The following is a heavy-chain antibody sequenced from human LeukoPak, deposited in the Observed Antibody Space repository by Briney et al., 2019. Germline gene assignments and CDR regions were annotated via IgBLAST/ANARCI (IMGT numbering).Heavy chain of an antibody. CDR1: GGSFSAYY. V-gene: IGHV4-34*01. CDR2: INQGGST. D-gene: IGHD3-22*01. J-gene: IGHJ4*02. CDR3: ARGPIDNSFDY. Sequence: MSSETLSLTCAVYGGSFSAYYWSWIRQPPGKGLEWIGEINQGGSTNYNPALKSRVTISRDTSTNQISLKLSSVTAADTAVYFCARGPIDNSFDYWGQGTLVTVSA.